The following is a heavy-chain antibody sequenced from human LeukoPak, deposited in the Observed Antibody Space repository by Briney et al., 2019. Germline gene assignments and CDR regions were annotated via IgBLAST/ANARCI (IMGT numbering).Heavy chain of an antibody. CDR2: ISSSSTI. D-gene: IGHD6-6*01. Sequence: GGSLRLSCAASGFTFSDYYMSWIRQAPGRGLEWVSYISSSSTIYYADSVKGRFTISRDNAKNSLYLQMNSLRAEDTAVYYCAREAGSSIGPAHYWGQGTLVTVSS. J-gene: IGHJ4*02. V-gene: IGHV3-69-1*01. CDR1: GFTFSDYY. CDR3: AREAGSSIGPAHY.